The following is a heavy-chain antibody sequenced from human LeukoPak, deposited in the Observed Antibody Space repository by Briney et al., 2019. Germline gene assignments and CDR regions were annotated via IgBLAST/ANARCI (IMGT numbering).Heavy chain of an antibody. D-gene: IGHD3-22*01. J-gene: IGHJ3*02. Sequence: SETLSLTCTVSGGSISSYYWSWIRQPPGKGLEWIGYIYYSGSTNYNPSLKSRVTISVDTSKNQFSQKLSSVTAADTAVYYCARHFDYYDSSGYYFGAFDIWGQGTMVAVSS. V-gene: IGHV4-59*08. CDR3: ARHFDYYDSSGYYFGAFDI. CDR1: GGSISSYY. CDR2: IYYSGST.